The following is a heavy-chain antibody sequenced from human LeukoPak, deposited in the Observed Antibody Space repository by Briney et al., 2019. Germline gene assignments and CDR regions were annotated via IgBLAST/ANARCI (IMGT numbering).Heavy chain of an antibody. V-gene: IGHV3-15*01. J-gene: IGHJ6*02. D-gene: IGHD2-2*01. CDR3: TTDSWPDCSSTSCYEFYYYGMDV. CDR1: GFTFSNAW. Sequence: GGSLRLSCAASGFTFSNAWMSWVRQAPGKGLEWVGRIKSKTDGGTTDYAAPVKGRFTISRDDSKSTLYLQMNSLKTEDTAVYYCTTDSWPDCSSTSCYEFYYYGMDVWGQGTTVTVSS. CDR2: IKSKTDGGTT.